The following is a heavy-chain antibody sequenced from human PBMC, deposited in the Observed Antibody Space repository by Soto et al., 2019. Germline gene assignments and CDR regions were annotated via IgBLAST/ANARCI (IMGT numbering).Heavy chain of an antibody. CDR2: LYYSGNT. CDR3: ARGTIFGGDYYYGMDV. Sequence: QVQLQESGPGLVKPSQTLSLTCTVSGGSISSGGYYWNWIRQHPGKGLEWIGYLYYSGNTFYNPSLKSRVTISVDPSKNQFSLKLSSLTAADTAVYYCARGTIFGGDYYYGMDVWGQGTTVTVSS. D-gene: IGHD3-3*01. J-gene: IGHJ6*02. V-gene: IGHV4-31*03. CDR1: GGSISSGGYY.